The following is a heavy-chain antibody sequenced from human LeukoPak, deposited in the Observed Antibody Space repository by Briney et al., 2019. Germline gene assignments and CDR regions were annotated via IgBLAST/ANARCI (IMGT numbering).Heavy chain of an antibody. CDR3: ARAIFGVVTPPYYYYMDV. D-gene: IGHD3-3*01. V-gene: IGHV1-69*05. CDR1: GGTFSSYA. Sequence: GASVKVSCKASGGTFSSYAISWVRQAPGQGLEWMGGIIPIFGTANYAQKFQGRVTITTDESTSTAYMELSSLRSEDTAVYYCARAIFGVVTPPYYYYMDVWGKGTTVTASS. J-gene: IGHJ6*03. CDR2: IIPIFGTA.